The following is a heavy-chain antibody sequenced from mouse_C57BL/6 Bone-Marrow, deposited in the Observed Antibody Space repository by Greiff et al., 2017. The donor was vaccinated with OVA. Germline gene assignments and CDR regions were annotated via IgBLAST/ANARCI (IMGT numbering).Heavy chain of an antibody. CDR1: GFTFSDYY. CDR2: ISNGGGST. Sequence: EVKLVESGGGLVQPGGSLKLSCAASGFTFSDYYMYWVRQTPEKRLEWVAYISNGGGSTYYPDNVKGRFTLSRANAKNPLYLQMSRLKTEDTAMYYCAIWGVTTRDYYAMDYWGQGTSGTVSS. V-gene: IGHV5-12*01. CDR3: AIWGVTTRDYYAMDY. D-gene: IGHD2-12*01. J-gene: IGHJ4*01.